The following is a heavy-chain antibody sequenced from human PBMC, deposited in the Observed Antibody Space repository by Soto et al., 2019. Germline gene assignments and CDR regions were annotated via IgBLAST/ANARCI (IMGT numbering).Heavy chain of an antibody. Sequence: SETLSLTCTVSGGSISSSSHHWGWIRQPPGKGLEWIGSIYHSGTTYYNPPLKSRVTISVDKSKNQFSLKLTSVTAADTAVYYCARVYSGSYSDYWGQGTLVTVSS. CDR2: IYHSGTT. CDR3: ARVYSGSYSDY. CDR1: GGSISSSSHH. D-gene: IGHD1-26*01. V-gene: IGHV4-39*07. J-gene: IGHJ4*02.